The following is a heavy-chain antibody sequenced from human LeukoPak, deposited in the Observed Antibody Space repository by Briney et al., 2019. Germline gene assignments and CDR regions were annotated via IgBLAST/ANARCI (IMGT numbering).Heavy chain of an antibody. CDR3: ARDRSVGLGTSYYNYGVDV. Sequence: SQTLSLTCTVSGGSISSGGYYWSWIRQHPGKGLEWIGYIYYTGNIYYNPSLKSRVTMSVDTSKNQFSLKLSSVTAADTAVYYCARDRSVGLGTSYYNYGVDVWGQGTSVTVSS. D-gene: IGHD1-7*01. V-gene: IGHV4-31*03. CDR1: GGSISSGGYY. CDR2: IYYTGNI. J-gene: IGHJ6*02.